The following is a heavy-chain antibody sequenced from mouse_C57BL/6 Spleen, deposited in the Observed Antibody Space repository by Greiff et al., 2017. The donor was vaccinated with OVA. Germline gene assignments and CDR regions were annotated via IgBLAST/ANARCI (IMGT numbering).Heavy chain of an antibody. CDR1: GYSITSGYY. CDR3: ASYGNYDYAMDY. D-gene: IGHD2-1*01. CDR2: ISYDGSN. J-gene: IGHJ4*01. V-gene: IGHV3-6*01. Sequence: VQLQQSGPGLVKPSQSLSLTCSVTGYSITSGYYWNWIRQFPGNKLEWMGYISYDGSNNYNPSLKNRISITRDTSKNQFFLKLNSVTTEYTATYYCASYGNYDYAMDYWGQGTSVTVSS.